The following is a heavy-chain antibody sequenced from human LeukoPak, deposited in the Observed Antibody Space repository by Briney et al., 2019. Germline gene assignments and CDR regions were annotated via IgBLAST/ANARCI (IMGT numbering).Heavy chain of an antibody. CDR2: FEPEDGET. V-gene: IGHV1-24*01. CDR3: ATLNSGWYYFDY. Sequence: ASVKPSCKLSGHPHTALSMNSLRQAPGKRLEWMGGFEPEDGETIYGQKFQGRVTMTEDTSTDTDYMELSSLRSEDTAVYYGATLNSGWYYFDYGGQGTLVTVSA. D-gene: IGHD6-19*01. CDR1: GHPHTALS. J-gene: IGHJ4*02.